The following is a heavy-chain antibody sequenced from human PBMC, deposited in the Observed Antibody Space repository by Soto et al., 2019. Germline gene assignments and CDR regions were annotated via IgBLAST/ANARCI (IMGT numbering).Heavy chain of an antibody. J-gene: IGHJ3*01. CDR3: ARPYGGKIGDAPDL. D-gene: IGHD4-17*01. Sequence: ESGGGLVQPGGSLRLSCVASGFAFSSYAMSWVRHVPGKGLEWVSTISDAAGSAYYVDSVKGRFTISRDNSKKTLYLHMNSLRAEDSAVYYCARPYGGKIGDAPDLWGPGTRVTVSS. V-gene: IGHV3-23*01. CDR2: ISDAAGSA. CDR1: GFAFSSYA.